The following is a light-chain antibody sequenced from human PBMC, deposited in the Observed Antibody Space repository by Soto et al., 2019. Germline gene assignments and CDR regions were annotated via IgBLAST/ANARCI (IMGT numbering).Light chain of an antibody. CDR1: QSVSSS. CDR3: QQYNSWLWT. V-gene: IGKV3D-15*01. Sequence: IVLTQSPGTLCLSPWESAAVSCRASQSVSSSLAWYQQKPGQAPRLLIYDASTRATGIPARFSGSGSGIEFTLIISSLQSEDSAVYYCQQYNSWLWTFGQGTKVDI. CDR2: DAS. J-gene: IGKJ1*01.